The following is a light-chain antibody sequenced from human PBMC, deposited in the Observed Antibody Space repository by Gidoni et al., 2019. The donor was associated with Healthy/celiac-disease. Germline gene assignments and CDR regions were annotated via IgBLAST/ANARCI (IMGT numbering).Light chain of an antibody. CDR1: SSNIGSNY. CDR3: AAWDDSLSGVV. Sequence: HSVLTQPPPASGTPGQRVTISCSGSSSNIGSNYVYWYQQLPGTAPKLLIYRNNQRPSGVPDRFSGSKSGTSASLAISGLRSEDEADYYCAAWDDSLSGVVFGGGTKLTVL. J-gene: IGLJ2*01. V-gene: IGLV1-47*01. CDR2: RNN.